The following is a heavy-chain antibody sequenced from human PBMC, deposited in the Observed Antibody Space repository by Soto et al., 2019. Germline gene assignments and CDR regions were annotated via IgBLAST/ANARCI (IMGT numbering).Heavy chain of an antibody. CDR2: ISGSGGST. CDR1: GVTFSSYA. CDR3: AKEGQAAGSQSRLVSEY. D-gene: IGHD6-13*01. J-gene: IGHJ4*02. V-gene: IGHV3-23*01. Sequence: GGSLRLSCAASGVTFSSYAMSWVRQAPGKGLEWVSAISGSGGSTYYADSVKGRFTISRDNSKNTLYLQMNSLRAEDTAVYYCAKEGQAAGSQSRLVSEYWGQGPLVTLSS.